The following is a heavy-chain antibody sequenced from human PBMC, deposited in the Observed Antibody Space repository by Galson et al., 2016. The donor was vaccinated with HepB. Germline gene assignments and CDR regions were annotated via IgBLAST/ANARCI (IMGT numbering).Heavy chain of an antibody. D-gene: IGHD3-22*01. CDR1: GFNFNNYG. J-gene: IGHJ4*02. CDR3: IKARQATSGYYHPFFDD. CDR2: VSHHGIDK. V-gene: IGHV3-30*03. Sequence: SLRLSCAASGFNFNNYGMHWVRQAPGKGLEWVAVVSHHGIDKYYADSVKGRFTISRDNSKNTLSLQLNSLRIEDTAVYHCIKARQATSGYYHPFFDDWGQGTLVTVSS.